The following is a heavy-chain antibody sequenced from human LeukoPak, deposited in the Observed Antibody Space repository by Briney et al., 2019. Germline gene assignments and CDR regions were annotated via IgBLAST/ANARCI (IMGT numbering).Heavy chain of an antibody. CDR3: ARDEAYQLLL. CDR2: INGDGSST. V-gene: IGHV3-74*01. J-gene: IGHJ4*02. D-gene: IGHD2-2*01. Sequence: GGSLRLSCAASGFTFRTYCMHWVRRAPGKGLVWVSRINGDGSSTNYADSVKGRFTISRDNGKNMVYLQMNSLRDEDTAVYYCARDEAYQLLLWGQGTLVTVSS. CDR1: GFTFRTYC.